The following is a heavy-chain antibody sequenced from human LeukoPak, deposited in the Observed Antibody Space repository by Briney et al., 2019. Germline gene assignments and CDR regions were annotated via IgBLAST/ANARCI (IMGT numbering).Heavy chain of an antibody. D-gene: IGHD3-22*01. V-gene: IGHV4-39*01. CDR1: GGSISSSSYY. CDR3: ARTDYDSSGYYFDY. CDR2: IYYSGST. Sequence: SETLSLTCTVSGGSISSSSYYWGWIRQPPGKGLEWIGSIYYSGSTYYNPSLKSRVTISVDTSKNQFSLKLSSVTAADTAVYYCARTDYDSSGYYFDYWSQGTLVTVSS. J-gene: IGHJ4*02.